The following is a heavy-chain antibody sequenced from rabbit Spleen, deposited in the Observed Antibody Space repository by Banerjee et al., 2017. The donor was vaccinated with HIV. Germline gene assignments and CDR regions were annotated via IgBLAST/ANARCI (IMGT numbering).Heavy chain of an antibody. Sequence: QEQLVESGGGLVQPEGSLTLTCTASGFSFSSRYYMCWVRQAPGKGLEWIGCIGFGSTGNTYYASWAKGRFTISKTSSTTVTLQMTSLTAADTATYFCARDTSSSFSSYGMDLWGQGTLVTVS. CDR3: ARDTSSSFSSYGMDL. CDR2: IGFGSTGNT. J-gene: IGHJ6*01. D-gene: IGHD1-1*01. CDR1: GFSFSSRYY. V-gene: IGHV1S45*01.